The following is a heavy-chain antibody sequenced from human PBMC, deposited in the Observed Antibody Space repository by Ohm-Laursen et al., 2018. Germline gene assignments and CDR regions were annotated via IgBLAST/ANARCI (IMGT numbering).Heavy chain of an antibody. CDR2: IHDDGTAA. Sequence: GSLRLSCTAFGFIFSNFWMHWVRQGPGQGLVWVSRIHDDGTAATYADSVKGRFTISRDNARNTLYLQMNSLRVEDTAVYYCVRGNEGPDYWGRGTLVTVSS. CDR3: VRGNEGPDY. CDR1: GFIFSNFW. V-gene: IGHV3-74*01. J-gene: IGHJ4*02.